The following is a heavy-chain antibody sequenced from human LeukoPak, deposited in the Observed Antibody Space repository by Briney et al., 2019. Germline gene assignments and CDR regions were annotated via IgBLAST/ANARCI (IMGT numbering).Heavy chain of an antibody. D-gene: IGHD6-13*01. J-gene: IGHJ5*02. V-gene: IGHV3-23*01. CDR2: ISASGGST. Sequence: ETLSLTCTVSGGSISSSSYYWGWIRQPPGKGLEWVSGISASGGSTYYADSVKGRFTISRDNSKNTLYLQMNSLKTDDTAVYYCTRGIDSSWYPNDWFDPWGQGTLVTVSS. CDR3: TRGIDSSWYPNDWFDP. CDR1: GGSISSSSYY.